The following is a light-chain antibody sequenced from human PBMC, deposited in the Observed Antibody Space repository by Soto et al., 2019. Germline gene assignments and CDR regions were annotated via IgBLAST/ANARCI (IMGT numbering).Light chain of an antibody. CDR2: GAS. CDR1: QSVSASF. Sequence: EIVLTQSPATLSLSPGERATISCLASQSVSASFLSWDQQKRGQAPRLLMFGASSRATGIPDRFSGSGSGTDFTLTIYRLEPEDFAVYYCQQSGYSPITFGQGTRLEIK. V-gene: IGKV3-20*01. CDR3: QQSGYSPIT. J-gene: IGKJ5*01.